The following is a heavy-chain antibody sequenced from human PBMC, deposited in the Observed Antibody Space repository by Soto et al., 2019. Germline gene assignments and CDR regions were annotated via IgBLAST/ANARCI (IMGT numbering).Heavy chain of an antibody. V-gene: IGHV4-39*01. CDR1: GGSISSSSYY. Sequence: QLQLQESGPGLVKPSETLSLTCTVSGGSISSSSYYWGWIRQPPGKGLEWIGSIYYSGSTYYNPSLKSRVTISVDTSKNQFSLKLSSVTAADTAVYYCARQVRYSYGYDYWGQGTLVTVSS. D-gene: IGHD5-18*01. CDR2: IYYSGST. J-gene: IGHJ4*02. CDR3: ARQVRYSYGYDY.